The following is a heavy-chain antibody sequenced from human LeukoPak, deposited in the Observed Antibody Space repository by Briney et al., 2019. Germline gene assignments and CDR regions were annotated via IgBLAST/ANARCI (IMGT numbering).Heavy chain of an antibody. CDR3: ARGEGATIVEFVDY. CDR1: GFTFSSYA. CDR2: ISSNGGST. V-gene: IGHV3-64*01. J-gene: IGHJ4*02. D-gene: IGHD1-26*01. Sequence: GGSLRLSCAASGFTFSSYAMRWVRQAPGKGLEYVAAISSNGGSTYYANSVKGRFTISRDNSKNTLYLQMGSLRAEDMAVYYCARGEGATIVEFVDYWGQGTLVTVSS.